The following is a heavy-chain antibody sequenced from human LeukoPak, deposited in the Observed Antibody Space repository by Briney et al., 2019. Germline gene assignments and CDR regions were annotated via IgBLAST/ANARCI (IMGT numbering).Heavy chain of an antibody. CDR2: IKSDGST. D-gene: IGHD3-22*01. J-gene: IGHJ1*01. V-gene: IGHV3-74*01. CDR1: GFTFSSYW. CDR3: ARAPSEIGGYYPEYFRH. Sequence: GGSLRLSCAASGFTFSSYWMHWVRQAPGKGLVWVSRIKSDGSTRYADSVKGRFTVSRDNAKNTVSLQINSLRAEDTGVYYCARAPSEIGGYYPEYFRHWGQGTLVIVSS.